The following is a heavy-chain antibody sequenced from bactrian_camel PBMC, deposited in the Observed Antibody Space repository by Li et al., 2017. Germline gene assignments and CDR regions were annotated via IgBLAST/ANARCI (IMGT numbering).Heavy chain of an antibody. CDR2: IGTGIGRR. CDR3: ATGPWCGSWVTRVGS. V-gene: IGHV3S1*01. CDR1: GYTYSSYC. J-gene: IGHJ6*01. D-gene: IGHD2*01. Sequence: HVQLVESGGGSVPAGGSLRLSCAASGYTYSSYCMGWFRQAPGKEREGVAAIGTGIGRRYYTDSVKGRFTISSDNAQSTLYLQMNSLAPEDTAMYYCATGPWCGSWVTRVGSWGQGTQVTVS.